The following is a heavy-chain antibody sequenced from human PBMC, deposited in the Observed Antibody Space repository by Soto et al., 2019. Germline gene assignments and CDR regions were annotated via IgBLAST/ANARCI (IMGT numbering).Heavy chain of an antibody. CDR1: GGSISSYY. Sequence: SETLSLTCTVSGGSISSYYWSWIRQPPGKGLEWIGYIYYSGSTNYNPSLKSRVTISVDTSKTQFSLKLSSVTAADTAVYYCARSDLLGYCSSTSCYRAFDIWGQGTMVTVSS. V-gene: IGHV4-59*01. CDR2: IYYSGST. CDR3: ARSDLLGYCSSTSCYRAFDI. D-gene: IGHD2-2*01. J-gene: IGHJ3*02.